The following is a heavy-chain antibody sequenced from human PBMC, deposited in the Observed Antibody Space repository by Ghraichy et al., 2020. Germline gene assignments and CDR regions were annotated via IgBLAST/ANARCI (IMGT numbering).Heavy chain of an antibody. Sequence: KVSCKGSGYSFTSYWIGWVRQMPGKGLEWMGIIYPGDSDTRYSPSFQGQVTISADKSISTAYLQWSSLKASDTAMYYCARRGYYDSSGYDAFDIWGQGTMVTVSS. CDR1: GYSFTSYW. CDR2: IYPGDSDT. CDR3: ARRGYYDSSGYDAFDI. D-gene: IGHD3-22*01. V-gene: IGHV5-51*01. J-gene: IGHJ3*02.